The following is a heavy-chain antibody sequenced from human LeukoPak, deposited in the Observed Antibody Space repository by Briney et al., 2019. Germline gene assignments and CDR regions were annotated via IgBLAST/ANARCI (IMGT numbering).Heavy chain of an antibody. CDR1: GGSISSGGYY. CDR2: IYYSGST. J-gene: IGHJ3*02. Sequence: SETLSLTCTVSGGSISSGGYYWSWIRQHPGKGLEWIGYIYYSGSTYYNPSLKSRVTISVDTSKNQFSLKLSSVTAADTAVYYCAVVVMLAFDIWGQGTMVTVSS. D-gene: IGHD3-22*01. V-gene: IGHV4-31*03. CDR3: AVVVMLAFDI.